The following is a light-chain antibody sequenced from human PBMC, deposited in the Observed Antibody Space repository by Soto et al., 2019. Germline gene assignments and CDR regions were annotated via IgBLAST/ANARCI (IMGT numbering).Light chain of an antibody. CDR2: AAS. V-gene: IGKV3-20*01. J-gene: IGKJ1*01. CDR1: QSVSSSY. Sequence: EIVLTQSPGTLSLSPGERATLSCRASQSVSSSYLAWYQQKPGQAPRLLIYAASSRATGIPDRFSGSGSGTDFTLTISRLGPEDFAVYYCQQYGSSRTFGQGTKVEIK. CDR3: QQYGSSRT.